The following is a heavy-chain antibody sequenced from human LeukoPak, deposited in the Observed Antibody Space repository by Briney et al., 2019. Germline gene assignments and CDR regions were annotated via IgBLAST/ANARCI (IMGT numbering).Heavy chain of an antibody. J-gene: IGHJ4*02. CDR1: GFNFGTYS. Sequence: GGSLRLSCAASGFNFGTYSMNWVRQAPGKGLEWLSYINSASTATYYADSVKGRFTISRDNAKNSLYLQMNSLRVEDTALYYCARDFSETYTIDYWGQGTLVTVSS. CDR2: INSASTAT. CDR3: ARDFSETYTIDY. D-gene: IGHD3-9*01. V-gene: IGHV3-48*01.